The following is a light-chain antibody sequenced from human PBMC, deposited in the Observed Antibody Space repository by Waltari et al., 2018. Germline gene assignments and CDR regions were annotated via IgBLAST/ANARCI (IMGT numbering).Light chain of an antibody. CDR2: GAS. CDR1: QSNSEY. Sequence: DIQMTQSPSSLSASVGEKVTITCRASQSNSEYLNGYQQKPGKAPKLLIYGASSLQSGVPSRFSGSGSGTDFTLSITSLQPEDSATYYCQQSYTFGGGTKVEIK. CDR3: QQSYT. J-gene: IGKJ4*01. V-gene: IGKV1-39*01.